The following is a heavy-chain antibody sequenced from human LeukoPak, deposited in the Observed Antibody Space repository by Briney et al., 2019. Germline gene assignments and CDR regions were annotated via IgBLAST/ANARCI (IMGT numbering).Heavy chain of an antibody. CDR3: ASSGSYRFDY. Sequence: GGSLRLSCAASGFTFSSYSMNWVRQAPGKGLEWVSHIAASGTAMFYADSVKGRFTISRDNAKNSLYLQMNSLRDEDTAVYYRASSGSYRFDYWGQGTLVTVSS. J-gene: IGHJ4*02. V-gene: IGHV3-48*02. CDR2: IAASGTAM. D-gene: IGHD1-26*01. CDR1: GFTFSSYS.